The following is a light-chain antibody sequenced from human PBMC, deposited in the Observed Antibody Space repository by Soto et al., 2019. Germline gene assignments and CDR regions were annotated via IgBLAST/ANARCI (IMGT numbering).Light chain of an antibody. CDR3: QEYNSYSGT. CDR2: DAS. CDR1: QSLRSW. Sequence: IQMTQSPSTLSASVGDRVTITCRASQSLRSWLAWHQQKPGKAPKLLIHDASTLKSGVPSRFSGSGSGTKFTLTISSLQPDDFATYYCQEYNSYSGTFGQGTKVDI. V-gene: IGKV1-5*01. J-gene: IGKJ1*01.